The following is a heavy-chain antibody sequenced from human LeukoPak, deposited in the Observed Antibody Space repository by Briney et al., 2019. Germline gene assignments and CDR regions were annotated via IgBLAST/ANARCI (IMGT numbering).Heavy chain of an antibody. J-gene: IGHJ4*02. CDR1: GYTFTNYG. CDR2: INPNSDGT. CDR3: ASHLYYYDSSGYYPL. D-gene: IGHD3-22*01. V-gene: IGHV1-2*02. Sequence: ASVRVSCKASGYTFTNYGITWVRQAPGQGLEWMGWINPNSDGTNYAQKFQGRVTMTRDTSISTAYMELSRLRSDDTAVYYCASHLYYYDSSGYYPLWGQGTLVTVSS.